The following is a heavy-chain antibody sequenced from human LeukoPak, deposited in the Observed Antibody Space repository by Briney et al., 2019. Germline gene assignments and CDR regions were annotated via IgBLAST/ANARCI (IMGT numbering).Heavy chain of an antibody. CDR2: INHSGST. D-gene: IGHD7-27*01. J-gene: IGHJ4*02. V-gene: IGHV4-34*01. Sequence: SETLSLTCAVYGGSFSGYYWSWIRQPPGRGLEWIGEINHSGSTNYNPSLKSRVTISVDTSKNQFSLKLSSVTAADPAVYYCARVNPWGGDYWGQGTLVTVSS. CDR3: ARVNPWGGDY. CDR1: GGSFSGYY.